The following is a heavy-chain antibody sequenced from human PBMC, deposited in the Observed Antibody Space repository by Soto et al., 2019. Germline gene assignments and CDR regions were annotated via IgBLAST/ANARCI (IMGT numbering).Heavy chain of an antibody. V-gene: IGHV1-69*12. J-gene: IGHJ2*01. CDR1: GGTFSSYA. CDR2: IIPIFGTV. Sequence: QVQLVQSGAEVKKPGSSVKVSCKASGGTFSSYAISWVRQAPGQGLEWMGGIIPIFGTVNYAQKFQGRVTITAAEPTSTAYMELSSLRSEDTAVYYCARGNHRWLQLWYFDLWGRGTLVTVSS. D-gene: IGHD5-12*01. CDR3: ARGNHRWLQLWYFDL.